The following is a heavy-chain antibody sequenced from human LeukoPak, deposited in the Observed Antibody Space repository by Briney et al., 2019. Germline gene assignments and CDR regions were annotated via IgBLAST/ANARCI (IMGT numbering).Heavy chain of an antibody. D-gene: IGHD4-17*01. CDR2: IYSGGST. CDR3: ARDRNGDYYFDY. J-gene: IGHJ4*02. CDR1: GFTFSSYA. Sequence: PGGSLRLSCAASGFTFSSYAMSWVRQAPGEGLEWVSVIYSGGSTYYADSVKGRFTISRDNSKNTLYLQMNSLRAEDTAVYYCARDRNGDYYFDYWGQGTLVTVSS. V-gene: IGHV3-53*01.